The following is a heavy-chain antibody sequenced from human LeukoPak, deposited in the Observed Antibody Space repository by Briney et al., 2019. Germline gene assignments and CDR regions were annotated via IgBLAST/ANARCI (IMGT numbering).Heavy chain of an antibody. Sequence: GGSLRLSCAASGFTFSSYAMSWVRQAPGKGLEWVSAISGSGGSTYYADSVKGRFTISRDNSKNTLYLQMNSLRAEDTAVYYCAKAAARGSDEYYYYMDVWGKGTTVTVSS. V-gene: IGHV3-23*01. J-gene: IGHJ6*03. CDR3: AKAAARGSDEYYYYMDV. D-gene: IGHD6-13*01. CDR2: ISGSGGST. CDR1: GFTFSSYA.